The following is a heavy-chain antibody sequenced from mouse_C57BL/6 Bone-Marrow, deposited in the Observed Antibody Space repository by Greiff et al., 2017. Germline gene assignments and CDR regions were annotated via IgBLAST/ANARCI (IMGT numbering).Heavy chain of an antibody. Sequence: EVQLVESGAELVKPGASVKLSCTASGFNIKDYYIHWVKQRTEQGLEWIGRIDPEAGETKYAPKFQDKANITADTSSNTAYLQLSSLTSEDTAVYYFTRSLIYYGTNYWGQGTTLTVSS. D-gene: IGHD1-1*01. CDR3: TRSLIYYGTNY. J-gene: IGHJ2*01. CDR2: IDPEAGET. V-gene: IGHV14-2*01. CDR1: GFNIKDYY.